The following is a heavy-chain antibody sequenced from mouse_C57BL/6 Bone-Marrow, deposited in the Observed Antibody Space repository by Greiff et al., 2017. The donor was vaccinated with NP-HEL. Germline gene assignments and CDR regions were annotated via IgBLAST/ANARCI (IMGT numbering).Heavy chain of an antibody. Sequence: VQLQQSGPELVKPGASVKISCKASGYAFSSSWMNWVKQRPGKGLEWIGRIYPGDGDTNYNGKFKGKATLTADKSSSTAYMQLSSLTSEDSAVYFCARRGAMDYWGQGTSVTGSS. J-gene: IGHJ4*01. CDR2: IYPGDGDT. CDR1: GYAFSSSW. CDR3: ARRGAMDY. V-gene: IGHV1-82*01.